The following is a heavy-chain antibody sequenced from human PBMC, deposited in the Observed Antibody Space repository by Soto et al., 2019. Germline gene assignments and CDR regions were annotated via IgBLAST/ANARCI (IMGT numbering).Heavy chain of an antibody. V-gene: IGHV3-15*01. Sequence: EVQLVESGGGLVKPGGSLRLSCAASGFTFSNAWMSWVRQAPGKGLEWVGRIKSKTDGGTTDYAAPVKGRFTISRDDSKNTLYLQMNSLKTEDPSVYYCTTRYCSGGSCYCGIDYYYYYYMDVWGKGTTVTVSS. CDR1: GFTFSNAW. CDR2: IKSKTDGGTT. J-gene: IGHJ6*03. D-gene: IGHD2-15*01. CDR3: TTRYCSGGSCYCGIDYYYYYYMDV.